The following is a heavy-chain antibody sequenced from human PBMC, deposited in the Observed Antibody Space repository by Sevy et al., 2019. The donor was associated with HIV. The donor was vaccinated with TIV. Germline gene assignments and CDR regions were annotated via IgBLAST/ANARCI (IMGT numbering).Heavy chain of an antibody. J-gene: IGHJ5*02. CDR3: AKEMSSAMGVGHLHNWFAH. D-gene: IGHD2-8*01. V-gene: IGHV3-30*18. Sequence: GGSLRLSCAASGFTFSTYGLHWFRQAPGKGLEWVASISYDSISQFYTDSVEGRFIISRDNSKNTMYLQMNGLTTEDTAVYYCAKEMSSAMGVGHLHNWFAHWGQRIVVTVSS. CDR2: ISYDSISQ. CDR1: GFTFSTYG.